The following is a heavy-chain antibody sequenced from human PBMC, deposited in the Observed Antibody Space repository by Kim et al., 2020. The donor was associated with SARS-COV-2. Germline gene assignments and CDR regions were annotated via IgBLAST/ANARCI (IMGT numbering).Heavy chain of an antibody. J-gene: IGHJ6*02. D-gene: IGHD6-13*01. V-gene: IGHV4-59*01. CDR3: ARSMSAQQLVFYYYGMDV. Sequence: KSRVTISVDTSKNQFSLKLSSVTAADTAVYYCARSMSAQQLVFYYYGMDVWGQGTTVTVSS.